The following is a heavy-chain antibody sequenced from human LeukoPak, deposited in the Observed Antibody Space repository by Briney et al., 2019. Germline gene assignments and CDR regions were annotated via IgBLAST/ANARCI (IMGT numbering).Heavy chain of an antibody. CDR1: GDSASPCF. D-gene: IGHD2-21*02. CDR3: ARLTVGLYFDY. CDR2: IYYSGTT. Sequence: SETLSLTCSVSGDSASPCFWSWIRQPPGKGLEWIGYIYYSGTTNYNPYLESRVTISIDTSKDQFSLKLNSVTAADTAVYYCARLTVGLYFDYWGQGNLVTVSS. V-gene: IGHV4-59*08. J-gene: IGHJ4*02.